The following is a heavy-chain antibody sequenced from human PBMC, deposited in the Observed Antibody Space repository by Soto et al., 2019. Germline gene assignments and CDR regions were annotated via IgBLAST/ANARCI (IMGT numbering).Heavy chain of an antibody. J-gene: IGHJ5*02. V-gene: IGHV3-64D*06. CDR2: ISSNGGST. CDR3: VKDLGGVSNWFDP. D-gene: IGHD2-8*01. Sequence: PGGSLRLSCSASGFTFSSYAMHWVRQAPGKGLEYVSAISSNGGSTYYADSVKGRFIISRDNSKNTLYLQMSSLRAEDTAVYYCVKDLGGVSNWFDPWGQGTLVTVSS. CDR1: GFTFSSYA.